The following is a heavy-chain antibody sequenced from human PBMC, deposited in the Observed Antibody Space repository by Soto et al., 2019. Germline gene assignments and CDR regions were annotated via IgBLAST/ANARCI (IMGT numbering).Heavy chain of an antibody. J-gene: IGHJ6*02. CDR3: ARTRITIFGAVTQAYGMDV. D-gene: IGHD3-3*01. CDR2: ISAYNGNT. Sequence: ASVKVSCKASGYTFTSYGISWVRQAPGQGLEWMGWISAYNGNTNYAQKLQGRVTMTTDTSTSTAYMELRSLRSDDTAVYYCARTRITIFGAVTQAYGMDVWGQGTTVTVSS. V-gene: IGHV1-18*01. CDR1: GYTFTSYG.